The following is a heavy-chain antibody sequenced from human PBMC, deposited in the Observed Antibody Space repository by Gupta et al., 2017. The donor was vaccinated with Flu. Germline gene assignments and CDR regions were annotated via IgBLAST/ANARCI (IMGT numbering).Heavy chain of an antibody. CDR1: GFTFSCYG. V-gene: IGHV3-30*18. J-gene: IGHJ4*02. Sequence: QVQLVYSGGGVVEPGGSLRPSCAAFGFTFSCYGMHWVRPTPVKGLEWGAVISEDGSNEWYADSVRGRFTISRNNSKNTLFLQMNSLRPEDTAVYYCAKGGRHNWNYDGDYWGQGTLVTVSS. D-gene: IGHD1-7*01. CDR3: AKGGRHNWNYDGDY. CDR2: ISEDGSNE.